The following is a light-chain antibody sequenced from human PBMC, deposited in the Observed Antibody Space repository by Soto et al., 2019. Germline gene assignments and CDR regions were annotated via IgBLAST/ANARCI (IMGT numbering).Light chain of an antibody. CDR1: QSVSRSS. CDR3: QQYASSPWP. J-gene: IGKJ1*01. V-gene: IGKV3-20*01. CDR2: GAS. Sequence: ESVLTQAPGTLCLAPGERATLSCRASQSVSRSSLGWYQKKPGQDPCLLIYGASSRATGIPDRFSGSGSGTDFTITISRLQPEDVAVYYCQQYASSPWPFGPGTTLAS.